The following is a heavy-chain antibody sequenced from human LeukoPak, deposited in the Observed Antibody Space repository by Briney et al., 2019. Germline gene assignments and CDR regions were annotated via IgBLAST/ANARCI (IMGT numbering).Heavy chain of an antibody. CDR1: GFTFASYG. J-gene: IGHJ1*01. Sequence: PGGSLRLSCAASGFTFASYGMSWVRQAPGKGLEWVSFITTNGGRTSYADSVEGRFTIFRDNPRNTLYMQMNSLRDEDTAVYYCAIMHGYYDGTGYWVQWGQGTLVTVSS. V-gene: IGHV3-23*01. CDR3: AIMHGYYDGTGYWVQ. D-gene: IGHD3-22*01. CDR2: ITTNGGRT.